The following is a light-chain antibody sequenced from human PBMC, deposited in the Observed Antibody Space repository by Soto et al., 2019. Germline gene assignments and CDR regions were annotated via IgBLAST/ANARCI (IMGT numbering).Light chain of an antibody. CDR1: QSISTW. J-gene: IGKJ1*01. V-gene: IGKV1-5*03. CDR2: SAS. Sequence: DIQMTQSPSTLSASVGDRVTITCRASQSISTWLAWYQQKPGKAPKLLIYSASDLESGVPSRFSGSGFGTEFTLTITSLQPDDFATESCQQYNSYSTFGPATFGQGTKVDIK. CDR3: QQYNSYSTFGPAT.